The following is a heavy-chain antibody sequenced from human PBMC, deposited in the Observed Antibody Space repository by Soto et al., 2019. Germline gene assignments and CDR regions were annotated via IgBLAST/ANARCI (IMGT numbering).Heavy chain of an antibody. V-gene: IGHV4-59*08. CDR2: IYSSGTT. D-gene: IGHD1-1*01. Sequence: QVQLQESGPGLVRPSETLSLTCSVSDGSISGLYWTWVRQSPGKGLEWIGWIYSSGTTNYNPSLKSRVAFSVDTSKNQFSLKLTSVTAADTAIYSCARLRNHYFMDAWGKGTTVAVSS. CDR1: DGSISGLY. J-gene: IGHJ6*03. CDR3: ARLRNHYFMDA.